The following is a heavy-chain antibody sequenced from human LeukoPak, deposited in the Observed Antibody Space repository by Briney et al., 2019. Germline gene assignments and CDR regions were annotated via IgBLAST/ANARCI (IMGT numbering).Heavy chain of an antibody. CDR1: GYTFTSYY. V-gene: IGHV1-46*01. Sequence: GASVKVSCKASGYTFTSYYMHWVRQAPGQGLEWMGIINPSSGSTSYSQKFRGRVCMTRDTSTTTVYMEVSSLRSEDTAVYYCAKEARRGSGYTNFDYWGQGTLVTVSS. J-gene: IGHJ4*02. CDR2: INPSSGST. D-gene: IGHD2-2*02. CDR3: AKEARRGSGYTNFDY.